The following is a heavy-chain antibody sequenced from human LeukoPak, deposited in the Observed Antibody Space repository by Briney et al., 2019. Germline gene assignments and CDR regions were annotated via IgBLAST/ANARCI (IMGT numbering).Heavy chain of an antibody. J-gene: IGHJ6*02. V-gene: IGHV3-30*19. CDR2: IWYDGSNK. CDR1: GFTFSSYG. CDR3: AREKRGYSYVDYYYYGMDV. D-gene: IGHD5-18*01. Sequence: GGSLRLSCAASGFTFSSYGMHWVRQAPGKGLEWVAVIWYDGSNKYYADSVKGRFTISRDNSKNTLYLQMNSLRAEDTAVYYCAREKRGYSYVDYYYYGMDVWGQGTTVTVPS.